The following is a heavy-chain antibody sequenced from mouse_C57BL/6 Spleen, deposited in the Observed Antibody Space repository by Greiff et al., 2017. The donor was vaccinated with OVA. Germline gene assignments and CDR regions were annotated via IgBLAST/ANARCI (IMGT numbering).Heavy chain of an antibody. Sequence: QVQLQQSGAELMKPGASVKLSCKATGYTFTGYWIEWVKQRPGHGLEWIGEILPGSGSTNYNDKFKGKATFTADTSANTDYMQLSSLTTEDSAIYYCASYYGSSYEGNYWGQGTTLTVSS. D-gene: IGHD1-1*01. J-gene: IGHJ2*01. CDR1: GYTFTGYW. CDR2: ILPGSGST. CDR3: ASYYGSSYEGNY. V-gene: IGHV1-9*01.